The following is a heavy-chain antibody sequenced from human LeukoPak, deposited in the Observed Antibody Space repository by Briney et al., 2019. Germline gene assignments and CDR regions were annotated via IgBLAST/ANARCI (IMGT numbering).Heavy chain of an antibody. Sequence: LETLSLTRPVSGFFLRRSNFYWGWVPPPPRKGLGWVGRIYYSGNTYYNASLKSQVSISIDTSKNQFSLRLTSVTAADTAVYYCARHKSSRSSWAYYFDYWGQGTLVTVSS. J-gene: IGHJ4*02. CDR3: ARHKSSRSSWAYYFDY. CDR2: IYYSGNT. CDR1: GFFLRRSNFY. D-gene: IGHD6-13*01. V-gene: IGHV4-39*01.